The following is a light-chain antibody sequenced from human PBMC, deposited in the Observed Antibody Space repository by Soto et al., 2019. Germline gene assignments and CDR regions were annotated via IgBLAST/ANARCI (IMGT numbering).Light chain of an antibody. CDR3: PQYVTSPPPLT. CDR1: QGISSTY. V-gene: IGKV3-20*01. Sequence: EIVLTQSPGTLSLSPGERATLSCRASQGISSTYFAWYQQKPGQAPRLLVYDVSTRATGIPDGVSGSGSGTDFTITISRLEPEDFAVYYCPQYVTSPPPLTFGGGTRVEIK. J-gene: IGKJ4*01. CDR2: DVS.